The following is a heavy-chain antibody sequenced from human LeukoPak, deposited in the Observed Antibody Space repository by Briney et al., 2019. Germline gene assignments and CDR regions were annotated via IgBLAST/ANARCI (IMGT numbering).Heavy chain of an antibody. D-gene: IGHD2-2*01. CDR2: IYYSGST. CDR1: GGSISSSSYY. Sequence: PSETLSLTCTVSGGSISSSSYYWSWIRQPPGKGLEWIGYIYYSGSTNYNPSLKSRVTISVDTSKNQFSLKLSSVTAADTAVYYCARTRTSYYYYMDVWGKGTTVTISS. CDR3: ARTRTSYYYYMDV. V-gene: IGHV4-61*01. J-gene: IGHJ6*03.